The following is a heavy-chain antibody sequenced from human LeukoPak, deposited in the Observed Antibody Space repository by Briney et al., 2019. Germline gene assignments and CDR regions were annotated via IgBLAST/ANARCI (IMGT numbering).Heavy chain of an antibody. Sequence: PGGSLRLSCAASGFTFSSYAMHWVRQAPGKGLEWVAVISYDGSNKYYADSVKGRFTISRDNSKNTLYLQMNSLRAEDTAVYYCARSNGIAARLPYWGQGTLVTVSS. J-gene: IGHJ4*02. CDR2: ISYDGSNK. D-gene: IGHD6-6*01. V-gene: IGHV3-30*04. CDR1: GFTFSSYA. CDR3: ARSNGIAARLPY.